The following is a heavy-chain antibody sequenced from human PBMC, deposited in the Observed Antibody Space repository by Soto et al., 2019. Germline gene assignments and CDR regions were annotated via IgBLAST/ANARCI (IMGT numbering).Heavy chain of an antibody. V-gene: IGHV6-1*01. CDR1: GYSVSSTSAA. J-gene: IGHJ6*02. D-gene: IGHD6-13*01. CDR3: ARVEYSSSWGPDYYYGMDV. CDR2: TYYRSKWYN. Sequence: XQTLSLTCAISGYSVSSTSAAWNLIRQSPSRGLAWLGRTYYRSKWYNDYAVSVKSRITINPDTSKNQFSLQLNSVTPEDTAVYYCARVEYSSSWGPDYYYGMDVWGQGTTVTVSS.